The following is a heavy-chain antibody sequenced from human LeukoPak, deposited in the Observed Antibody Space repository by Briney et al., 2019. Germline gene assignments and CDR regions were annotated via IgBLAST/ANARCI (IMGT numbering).Heavy chain of an antibody. D-gene: IGHD2/OR15-2a*01. CDR2: LSGSGGST. CDR1: GFTFSSYA. J-gene: IGHJ4*02. V-gene: IGHV3-23*01. Sequence: GGSLRLSCAASGFTFSSYAMNWVRQAPGKGLGWVSALSGSGGSTSYADSVKGRFTISRDNSRDTLYLQMKSLRAEDTAVYYCAKTPRNSSWWIDYWGQGTLVTVSS. CDR3: AKTPRNSSWWIDY.